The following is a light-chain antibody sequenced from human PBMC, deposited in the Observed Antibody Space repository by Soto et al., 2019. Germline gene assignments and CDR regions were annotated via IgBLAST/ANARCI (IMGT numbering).Light chain of an antibody. CDR1: QYITNY. CDR3: QQYDTLPPT. J-gene: IGKJ5*01. CDR2: DSS. Sequence: DIVMTQSPSSLSASVGDRATVICQASQYITNYLNWYQQKPGKAPKLITHDSSNLETGVPSRFSGSGSGTYFSFTISSLQPEDIATYYCQQYDTLPPTFGQGTRLEIK. V-gene: IGKV1-33*01.